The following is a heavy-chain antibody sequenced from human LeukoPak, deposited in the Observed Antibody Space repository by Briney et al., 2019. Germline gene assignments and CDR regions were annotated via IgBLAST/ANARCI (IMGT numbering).Heavy chain of an antibody. J-gene: IGHJ3*02. CDR3: ARRDILTGYRDAFDI. V-gene: IGHV5-51*01. Sequence: GESLKISCKGSGYSFTSYWIGWVRQMPGKGLEWMGIIYPGDSDTRYSPSFQGQVTISADKSISTAYLQWSSLEASGTAMYYCARRDILTGYRDAFDIWGQGTMVTVSS. CDR2: IYPGDSDT. D-gene: IGHD3-9*01. CDR1: GYSFTSYW.